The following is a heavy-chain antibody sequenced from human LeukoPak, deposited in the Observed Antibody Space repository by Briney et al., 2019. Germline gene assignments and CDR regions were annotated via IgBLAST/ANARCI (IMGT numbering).Heavy chain of an antibody. CDR3: ASFYHDVFDI. CDR2: IWYDGSNK. J-gene: IGHJ3*02. D-gene: IGHD2/OR15-2a*01. Sequence: PGRSLRLSCAASGFTFSSYGMHWVRQAPVKGLEWVAVIWYDGSNKYYADSVKGRFTISRDNSKNTLYLQMNSLRAEDTAVYYCASFYHDVFDIWGQGTMVTVSS. CDR1: GFTFSSYG. V-gene: IGHV3-33*01.